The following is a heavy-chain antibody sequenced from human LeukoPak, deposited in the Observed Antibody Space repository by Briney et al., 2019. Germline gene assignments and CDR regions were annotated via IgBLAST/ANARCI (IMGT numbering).Heavy chain of an antibody. CDR3: ARSRHIVVVPAAIIFDY. CDR2: IIPIFGTA. V-gene: IGHV1-69*05. J-gene: IGHJ4*02. Sequence: VASVKVSCKASGGTFSSYAISWVRQAPGQGLEWMGGIIPIFGTANYAQKFQGRVTITTDESTSTAYMELSSLRSEDTAVYYCARSRHIVVVPAAIIFDYWGQGTLVTVSS. D-gene: IGHD2-2*01. CDR1: GGTFSSYA.